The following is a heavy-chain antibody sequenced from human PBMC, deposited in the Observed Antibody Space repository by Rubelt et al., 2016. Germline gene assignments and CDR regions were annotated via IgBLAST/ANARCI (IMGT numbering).Heavy chain of an antibody. Sequence: GGSLRLSCAVSGFTFDDYAMHWVRQAPGKGLEWVSFISSSSNYIHYADSVKGRFTISRDNAKNSLYLQMNSLRAEDTAVYYCARDSLVRGVPYGMDVWGQGTTVTVSS. V-gene: IGHV3-21*01. CDR3: ARDSLVRGVPYGMDV. CDR1: GFTFDDYA. D-gene: IGHD3-10*01. CDR2: ISSSSNYI. J-gene: IGHJ6*02.